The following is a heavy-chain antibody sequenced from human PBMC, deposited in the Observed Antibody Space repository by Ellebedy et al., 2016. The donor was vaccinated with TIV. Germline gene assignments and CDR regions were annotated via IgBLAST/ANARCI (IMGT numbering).Heavy chain of an antibody. J-gene: IGHJ2*01. Sequence: GESLKISCAASGFTFSSYWMSWVRQAPGKGLEWVTNIKQDGSEKYYVDSVKGRFTISRDNAKNSLYLQMNSLRAEDTAVYYCASNLQPLYCSGGSCYSYWYFDLWGRGTLVTVSS. D-gene: IGHD2-15*01. V-gene: IGHV3-7*01. CDR3: ASNLQPLYCSGGSCYSYWYFDL. CDR2: IKQDGSEK. CDR1: GFTFSSYW.